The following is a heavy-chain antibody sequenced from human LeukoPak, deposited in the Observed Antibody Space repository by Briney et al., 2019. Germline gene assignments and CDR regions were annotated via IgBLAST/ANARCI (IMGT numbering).Heavy chain of an antibody. D-gene: IGHD3-22*01. Sequence: SETLSLTCTVSGGSISSYYWSWIRQPPGKGLEWIGYIYYSGSTNYNPSLKSRVTISVDTSKNQFSLKLSSVTAADTAVYYCARCQSSYYYDSSACDYWGQGTLVTVSS. CDR3: ARCQSSYYYDSSACDY. CDR1: GGSISSYY. J-gene: IGHJ4*02. V-gene: IGHV4-59*01. CDR2: IYYSGST.